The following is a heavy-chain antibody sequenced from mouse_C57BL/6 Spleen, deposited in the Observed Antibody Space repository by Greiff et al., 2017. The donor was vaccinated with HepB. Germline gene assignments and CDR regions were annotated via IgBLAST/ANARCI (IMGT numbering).Heavy chain of an antibody. CDR1: GFTFSDYG. D-gene: IGHD1-1*01. V-gene: IGHV5-17*01. J-gene: IGHJ1*03. Sequence: EVMLVESGGGLVKPGGSLKLSCAASGFTFSDYGMHWVRQAPEKGLEWVAYISSGSSTIYYADTVKGRFTISRDNAKNTLFLQMTSLRSEDTAMYDWARRDTTLVGYFDVWGTGTTVTVSS. CDR3: ARRDTTLVGYFDV. CDR2: ISSGSSTI.